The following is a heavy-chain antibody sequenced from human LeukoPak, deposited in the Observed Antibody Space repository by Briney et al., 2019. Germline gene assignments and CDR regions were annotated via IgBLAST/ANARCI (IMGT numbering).Heavy chain of an antibody. CDR2: ISAYNGNT. J-gene: IGHJ4*02. D-gene: IGHD3-10*01. V-gene: IGHV1-18*01. CDR3: ARDLIGTYYYGSGSYPTLGY. Sequence: GASVKVSCKASGCTFTSYGISWVRQAPGQGLEWMGWISAYNGNTNYAQKLQGRVTMTTDTSTSTAYMELRSLRSDDTAVYYCARDLIGTYYYGSGSYPTLGYWGQGTLVTVSS. CDR1: GCTFTSYG.